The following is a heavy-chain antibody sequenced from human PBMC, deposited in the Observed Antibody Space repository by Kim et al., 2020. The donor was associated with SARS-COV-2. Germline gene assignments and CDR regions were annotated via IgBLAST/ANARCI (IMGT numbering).Heavy chain of an antibody. V-gene: IGHV3-7*03. CDR1: GFNYNAYW. Sequence: GGSLRLSCAISGFNYNAYWMSWVRQAPGKGLEWVALINTDGGQKYYVDSVRGRFTVSRDNAKNSLYIEMNSLRGEDTDVYYCARETSRAFDTWGQGKMVTVSS. CDR3: ARETSRAFDT. J-gene: IGHJ3*02. CDR2: INTDGGQK.